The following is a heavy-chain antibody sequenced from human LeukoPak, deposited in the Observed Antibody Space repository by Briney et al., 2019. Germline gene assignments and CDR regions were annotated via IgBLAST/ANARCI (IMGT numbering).Heavy chain of an antibody. CDR3: AKDRGRYGFWSGCDY. V-gene: IGHV3-7*01. CDR2: IKQDGSEK. Sequence: GGSLRLSCAASGFTFSSYWMSWVRQAPGKGLEWVANIKQDGSEKYYVDSVKGRFTISRDSSKNTLSLQMNSLRAEDTAVYYCAKDRGRYGFWSGCDYWGQGTLVTVSS. J-gene: IGHJ4*02. CDR1: GFTFSSYW. D-gene: IGHD3-3*01.